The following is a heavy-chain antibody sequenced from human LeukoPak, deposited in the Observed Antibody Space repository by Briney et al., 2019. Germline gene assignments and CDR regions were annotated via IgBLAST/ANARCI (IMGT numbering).Heavy chain of an antibody. J-gene: IGHJ4*02. D-gene: IGHD6-13*01. CDR1: GGSISSGGYY. CDR3: ARLASPQQQLVTDFDY. Sequence: PSETLSLTCTVSGGSISSGGYYWSWIRQHPGKGLEWIGYIYYSGSTYYNPSLKSRVTISVDTSKNQFSLKLSSVTAADTAVYYCARLASPQQQLVTDFDYWGQGTLVTVSS. CDR2: IYYSGST. V-gene: IGHV4-31*03.